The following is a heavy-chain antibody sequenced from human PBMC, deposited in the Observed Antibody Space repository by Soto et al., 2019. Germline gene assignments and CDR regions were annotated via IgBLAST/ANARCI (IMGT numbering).Heavy chain of an antibody. CDR1: GFTFSSYG. D-gene: IGHD6-19*01. J-gene: IGHJ4*02. V-gene: IGHV3-30*18. CDR2: ISYDGSNK. CDR3: AKEHTPLSSGWYYFDY. Sequence: GGSLRLSCAASGFTFSSYGMHWVRQAPGKGLEWVAVISYDGSNKYYADSVKGRFTISRDNSKNTLYLQMNSLRAEDTAVYYCAKEHTPLSSGWYYFDYWGQGT.